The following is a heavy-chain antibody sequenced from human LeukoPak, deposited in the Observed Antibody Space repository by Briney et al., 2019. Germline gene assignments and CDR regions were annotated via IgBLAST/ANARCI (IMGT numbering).Heavy chain of an antibody. CDR1: GFTFSSYA. V-gene: IGHV3-23*01. CDR2: ISGSGGST. J-gene: IGHJ4*02. Sequence: GGSLRLSCAASGFTFSSYAMSWVRQAPGKGLEWVSAISGSGGSTYYADSVKGRFTISRDNSKNTLYLQMNSLRAEDTAVYYCAKDVPGGVRGVRGYFDYWGQGTLVTVSS. D-gene: IGHD3-10*01. CDR3: AKDVPGGVRGVRGYFDY.